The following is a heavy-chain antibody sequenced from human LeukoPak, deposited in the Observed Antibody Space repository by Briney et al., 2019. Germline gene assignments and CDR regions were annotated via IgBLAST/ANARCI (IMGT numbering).Heavy chain of an antibody. Sequence: VASVTVSCKASGYTFNRYGISWVRQAPGQGPEWMGWISCYNGDKKFEQKFQDRFTMTTDAFTSTAYMDLRSLTSDDTAVYYCARDFSNTSGFKVVVDYWGQGTSVTVSS. CDR1: GYTFNRYG. CDR2: ISCYNGDK. V-gene: IGHV1-18*01. D-gene: IGHD3-22*01. CDR3: ARDFSNTSGFKVVVDY. J-gene: IGHJ4*02.